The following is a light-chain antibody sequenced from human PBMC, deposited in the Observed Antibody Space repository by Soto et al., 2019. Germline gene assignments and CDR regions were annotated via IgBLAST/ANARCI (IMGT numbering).Light chain of an antibody. Sequence: IPLTQSPSSLSASVGDRVTITCRASQGISSYLAWYQQKPGKAPKLLIYAASTLQSGVPSRFSGSGSGTDFTLTISSLQPGDFATYYCQQLNSYPWTFGQGTKVEIK. CDR2: AAS. CDR3: QQLNSYPWT. CDR1: QGISSY. J-gene: IGKJ1*01. V-gene: IGKV1-9*01.